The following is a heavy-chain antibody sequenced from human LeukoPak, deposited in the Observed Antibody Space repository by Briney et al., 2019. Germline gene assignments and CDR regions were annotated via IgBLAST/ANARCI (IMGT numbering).Heavy chain of an antibody. CDR1: GGSFSGYH. D-gene: IGHD3-3*01. V-gene: IGHV4-34*01. CDR2: INHSGST. CDR3: ARVVRDFWSGYPNFDY. J-gene: IGHJ4*02. Sequence: SETLSLTCAVYGGSFSGYHWSWIRQPPGKGLEWIGEINHSGSTNYNPSLKSRVTISVDTSKNQFSLKLSSVTAADTAVYYCARVVRDFWSGYPNFDYWGQGTLVTVSS.